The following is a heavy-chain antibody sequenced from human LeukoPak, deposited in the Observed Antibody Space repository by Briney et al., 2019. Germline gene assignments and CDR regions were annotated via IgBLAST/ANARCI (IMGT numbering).Heavy chain of an antibody. CDR3: ATETNGRHYDY. CDR1: GLTFSTSG. CDR2: IGPTGSDR. D-gene: IGHD1-14*01. V-gene: IGHV3-21*06. Sequence: PGGSLRLSCTASGLTFSTSGFNWVRQAPGKGLEWVASIGPTGSDRYHADSIKGRFTISRDTANNFLYLQMNSVRAEDTAVYYCATETNGRHYDYWGQGTLLTVSS. J-gene: IGHJ4*02.